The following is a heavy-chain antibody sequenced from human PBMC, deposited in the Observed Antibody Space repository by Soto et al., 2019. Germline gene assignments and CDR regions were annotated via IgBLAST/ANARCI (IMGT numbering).Heavy chain of an antibody. Sequence: EVQLVESGGGLVQPGGSLKLSCAASGFTFSGSAMHWVRQASGKGLEWVGRIRSKANSYATAYAASVKGRFTISRDDSKNTAYLQMNSLRAEDTAVYYCARDRSVSSPIRKQQGGMDVWGQGTTVTVSS. CDR1: GFTFSGSA. D-gene: IGHD1-1*01. CDR2: IRSKANSYAT. CDR3: ARDRSVSSPIRKQQGGMDV. J-gene: IGHJ6*02. V-gene: IGHV3-73*02.